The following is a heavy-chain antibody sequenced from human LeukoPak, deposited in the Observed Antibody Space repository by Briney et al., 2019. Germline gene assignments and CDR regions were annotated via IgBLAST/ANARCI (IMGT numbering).Heavy chain of an antibody. D-gene: IGHD2-2*01. Sequence: PSETRSLTCAVYGGSFSGYYWSWIRQPPGKGLEWIGEINHSGSTNYNPSLKSRVTISVDTSKNQFSLKLSSVTAADTAVYYCARGLEEDCSSTSCYGTFDYWGQGTLVTVSS. V-gene: IGHV4-34*01. CDR2: INHSGST. CDR3: ARGLEEDCSSTSCYGTFDY. J-gene: IGHJ4*02. CDR1: GGSFSGYY.